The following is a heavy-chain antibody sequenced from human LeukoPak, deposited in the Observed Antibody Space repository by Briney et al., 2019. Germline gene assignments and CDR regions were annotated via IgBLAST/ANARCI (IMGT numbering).Heavy chain of an antibody. J-gene: IGHJ4*02. D-gene: IGHD6-13*01. V-gene: IGHV3-66*01. Sequence: GSLRLSCAASGLTVSSNYMSWVRQAPGKGLEWVSVIYSGGSTYYADSVKGRFTISRDNSKNTLYLQMNSLRAEDTAVYYCAREGSAALFDYWGQGTLVTVSS. CDR3: AREGSAALFDY. CDR2: IYSGGST. CDR1: GLTVSSNY.